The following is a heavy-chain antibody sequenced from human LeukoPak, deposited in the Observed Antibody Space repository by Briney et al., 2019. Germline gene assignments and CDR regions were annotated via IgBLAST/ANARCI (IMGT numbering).Heavy chain of an antibody. V-gene: IGHV4-30-4*08. Sequence: SQTLSLTCTVSGGSISSGDYYWGWLRQPPGRGVEWIGYIYYSGSTYYNPSLKSRVTISVDTSKTQFSLKLSSVTAADTAVYYCAGSTYDFWSASIFDYWGQGTLVTVSS. CDR1: GGSISSGDYY. CDR2: IYYSGST. CDR3: AGSTYDFWSASIFDY. D-gene: IGHD3-3*01. J-gene: IGHJ4*02.